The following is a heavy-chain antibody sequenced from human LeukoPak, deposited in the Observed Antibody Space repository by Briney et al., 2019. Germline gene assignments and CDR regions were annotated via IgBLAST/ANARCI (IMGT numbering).Heavy chain of an antibody. CDR3: ARLGQVTFGGVIDPLFDY. CDR2: IYYSGST. V-gene: IGHV4-39*07. CDR1: GGSISSSSYY. Sequence: SETLSLTCTVSGGSISSSSYYWGWIRQPPGKGLEWIGSIYYSGSTYYNPSLKSRVTISVDTSKNQFSLKLSSVTAADTAVYYCARLGQVTFGGVIDPLFDYWGQGTLVTVSS. D-gene: IGHD3-16*02. J-gene: IGHJ4*02.